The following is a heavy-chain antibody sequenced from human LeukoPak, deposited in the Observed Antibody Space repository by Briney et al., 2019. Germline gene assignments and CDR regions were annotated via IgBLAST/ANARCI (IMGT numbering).Heavy chain of an antibody. CDR2: ISGSGGST. Sequence: GGSLILSCAASGFTFSSYAMSWVRQAPGKGLEWVSAISGSGGSTYYADSVKGRFTISRDNSKNTLYLQMNSLRAEDTAVYYCAKWTVGVIAIFDYWGQGTLVTVSS. CDR3: AKWTVGVIAIFDY. V-gene: IGHV3-23*01. CDR1: GFTFSSYA. J-gene: IGHJ4*02. D-gene: IGHD3-16*02.